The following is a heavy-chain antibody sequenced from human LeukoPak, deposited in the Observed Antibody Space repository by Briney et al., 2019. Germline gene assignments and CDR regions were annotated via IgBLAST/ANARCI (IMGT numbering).Heavy chain of an antibody. J-gene: IGHJ4*02. V-gene: IGHV4-59*08. Sequence: SETLSLTCTVSGGSITGYYWSWIRQPPRKGLEWIGYINYNGNSKYNHSLKSRITMSVDTSRNQFSLKLSSVTAADTAVYFCAGHLYPGYGSTNYDGAFFDYWGQGTPVTVSS. CDR3: AGHLYPGYGSTNYDGAFFDY. CDR1: GGSITGYY. CDR2: INYNGNS. D-gene: IGHD4-23*01.